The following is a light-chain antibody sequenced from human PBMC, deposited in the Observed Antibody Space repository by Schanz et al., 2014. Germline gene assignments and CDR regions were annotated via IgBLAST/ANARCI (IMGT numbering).Light chain of an antibody. J-gene: IGKJ1*01. CDR2: AAS. V-gene: IGKV3-20*01. Sequence: EIVLTQSPGTLSLSPGERATLSCRASQTVSSSYLAWYQQKPGQAPRLLIYAASFRATGISDRFIGSGSGTDFTLTISGLEPEDFAVYYCQQYGNSPQTFGQGTKVEIK. CDR3: QQYGNSPQT. CDR1: QTVSSSY.